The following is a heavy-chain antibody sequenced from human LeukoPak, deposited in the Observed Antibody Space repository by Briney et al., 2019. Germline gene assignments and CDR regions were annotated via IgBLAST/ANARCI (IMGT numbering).Heavy chain of an antibody. CDR2: ISYDGSNK. CDR3: AKDRRIIVVVPAAINYYYGMDV. V-gene: IGHV3-30*18. Sequence: PGRSLRLSCAASGFTFSNYGMHWVRQAPGKGLEWVAVISYDGSNKYYADSVKGRFTISRDNSKNTLYLQMNSLRAEDTAVYYCAKDRRIIVVVPAAINYYYGMDVWGKGTTVTVSS. J-gene: IGHJ6*04. CDR1: GFTFSNYG. D-gene: IGHD2-2*01.